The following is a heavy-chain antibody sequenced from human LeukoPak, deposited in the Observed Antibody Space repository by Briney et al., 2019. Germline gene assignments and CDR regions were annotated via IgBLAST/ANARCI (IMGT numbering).Heavy chain of an antibody. CDR2: IIPILGIA. CDR1: GGTFSSYA. J-gene: IGHJ5*02. D-gene: IGHD2-21*02. CDR3: ASKGCTGDCYRFDP. Sequence: GASVKVSCKASGGTFSSYAISWVRQAPGQGLEWMGRIIPILGIANYAQKFQGRVTITADKSTSTAYMELSSLRSEDTAVYYCASKGCTGDCYRFDPCGQGTLVTVSS. V-gene: IGHV1-69*04.